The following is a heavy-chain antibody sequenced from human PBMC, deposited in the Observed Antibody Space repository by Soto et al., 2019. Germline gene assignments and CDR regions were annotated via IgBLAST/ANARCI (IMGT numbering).Heavy chain of an antibody. V-gene: IGHV1-2*02. Sequence: QVQLVQSGAEVKKPGASVKVSCKASGYTFNSYYIHWVRQAPGQGLEWMGWINPNSDVTGHAPSFQDRVTMSSDMSLTTAYMELTRLRSDDTAVYYCVRVGFNSHSDFDYWGQGTLITVSS. D-gene: IGHD2-21*01. CDR2: INPNSDVT. CDR1: GYTFNSYY. J-gene: IGHJ4*02. CDR3: VRVGFNSHSDFDY.